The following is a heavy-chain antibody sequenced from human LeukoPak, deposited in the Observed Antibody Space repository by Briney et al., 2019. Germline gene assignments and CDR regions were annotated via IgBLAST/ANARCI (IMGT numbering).Heavy chain of an antibody. Sequence: ASVKVSCKASGYTFTSDDINWVRQATGQGLEWMGWMNPNSGNTGYAQKFQGRVTMTRNTSISTAYMELSSLRSEDTAVYYCARYFGDYDAFDIWGQGTMVTVSS. D-gene: IGHD4-17*01. CDR3: ARYFGDYDAFDI. J-gene: IGHJ3*02. CDR2: MNPNSGNT. CDR1: GYTFTSDD. V-gene: IGHV1-8*01.